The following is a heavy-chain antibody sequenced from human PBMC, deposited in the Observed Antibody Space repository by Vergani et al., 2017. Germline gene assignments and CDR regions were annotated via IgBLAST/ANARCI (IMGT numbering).Heavy chain of an antibody. CDR2: IYSGGST. J-gene: IGHJ6*03. CDR3: ARDRQELRYYYYMDV. Sequence: EVQLVESGGGLIQPGGSLRLSCAASGFTVSSNYMSWVRQAPGKGLEWVSFIYSGGSTYYADSVKGRFTISRDNSKNTLYLQMNSLRAEDTAVYYCARDRQELRYYYYMDVWGKGTTVTVSS. V-gene: IGHV3-53*01. CDR1: GFTVSSNY. D-gene: IGHD1-7*01.